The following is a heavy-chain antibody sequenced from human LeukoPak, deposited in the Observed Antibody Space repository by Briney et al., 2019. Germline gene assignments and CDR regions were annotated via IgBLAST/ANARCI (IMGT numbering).Heavy chain of an antibody. Sequence: PSETLSLTCAVFGYSISSGYYWSWIRQPPGKGLEWIGYIYYSGSAYYNPSLKSRVAISVDTSKNQFSLKLSSVTAADTAVYYCARDLSSTSHIDYWGQGTLVTASS. CDR3: ARDLSSTSHIDY. CDR1: GYSISSGYY. V-gene: IGHV4-30-4*08. CDR2: IYYSGSA. J-gene: IGHJ4*02. D-gene: IGHD2-2*01.